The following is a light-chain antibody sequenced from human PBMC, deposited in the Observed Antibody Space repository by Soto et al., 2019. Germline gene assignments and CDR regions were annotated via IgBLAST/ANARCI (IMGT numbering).Light chain of an antibody. CDR3: QQLNTFPPFFT. V-gene: IGKV1-9*01. J-gene: IGKJ3*01. CDR2: GAS. Sequence: DIQLTQNPSLLSASVGDRFAITCRSIQGIRSYLAWYQQRPGKAPELLIYGASTLRPGGASRFSGSGSGTEFTLTISSLQPEDFATYFCQQLNTFPPFFTFGPGTKVD. CDR1: QGIRSY.